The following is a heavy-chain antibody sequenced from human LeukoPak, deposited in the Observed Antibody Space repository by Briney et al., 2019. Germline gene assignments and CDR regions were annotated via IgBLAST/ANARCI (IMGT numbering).Heavy chain of an antibody. CDR2: ITAYNDNT. CDR1: GYTFTSYG. CDR3: ARSLLWFGEPSHIDY. D-gene: IGHD3-10*01. V-gene: IGHV1-18*01. J-gene: IGHJ4*02. Sequence: ASVKVSCKASGYTFTSYGISWVRQAPGQGREWMGWITAYNDNTNYAQKLQGRVTMTTDTSTSTAYMELRSLRSDDTAVYYCARSLLWFGEPSHIDYCGQGTLVTASS.